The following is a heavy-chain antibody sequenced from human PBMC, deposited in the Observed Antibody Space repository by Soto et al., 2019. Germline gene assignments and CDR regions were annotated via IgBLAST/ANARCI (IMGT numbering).Heavy chain of an antibody. CDR3: ARGGEWLVL. V-gene: IGHV1-69*02. CDR1: GGTFSSYT. CDR2: IIPILGIA. J-gene: IGHJ4*02. D-gene: IGHD6-19*01. Sequence: QVQLVQSGAEVKKPGSSVKVSCKASGGTFSSYTISWVRQAPGQGLEWMGRIIPILGIANYAQKFQGRVTISEDNSASTAYMELSSLRSEEPAVYYCARGGEWLVLWGQGTLVTVSS.